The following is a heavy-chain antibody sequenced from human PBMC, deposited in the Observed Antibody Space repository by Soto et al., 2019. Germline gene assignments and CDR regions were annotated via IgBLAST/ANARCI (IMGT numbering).Heavy chain of an antibody. J-gene: IGHJ3*02. CDR1: GGSFSGGY. V-gene: IGHV4-34*01. CDR3: ATWRRWPLSFDI. CDR2: INHSGST. D-gene: IGHD2-15*01. Sequence: SETLSLTCAVYGGSFSGGYWSWIRQPPGKGLEWIGEINHSGSTNYNPSLKSRVTISVDTSKNQFSLKLSSVTAADTAVYYCATWRRWPLSFDIWGQGTMVTVSS.